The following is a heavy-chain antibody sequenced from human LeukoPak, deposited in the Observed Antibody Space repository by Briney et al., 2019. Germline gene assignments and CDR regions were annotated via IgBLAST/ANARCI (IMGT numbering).Heavy chain of an antibody. V-gene: IGHV4-30-2*01. Sequence: PSETLSLTCSVSTDFLSSGGYYGSWIRQPPGKDLEWIGYIYNTGATLYKTSLKSRVTISIDRSKNQFSLNLASMTAADTAVYYCARGRSGRFDYRGQGILVTVSS. D-gene: IGHD3-10*01. J-gene: IGHJ4*02. CDR1: TDFLSSGGYY. CDR2: IYNTGAT. CDR3: ARGRSGRFDY.